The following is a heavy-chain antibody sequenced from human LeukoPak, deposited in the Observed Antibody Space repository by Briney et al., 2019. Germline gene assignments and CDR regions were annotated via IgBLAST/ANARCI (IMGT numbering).Heavy chain of an antibody. CDR2: ISGSGGST. V-gene: IGHV3-23*01. D-gene: IGHD1-7*01. Sequence: GGSLRLSCAASGFTFSSYAMSWLRQAPGKGLEGVSAISGSGGSTYYPDSVKGRFTISRDNSKHTLYLQRNSMRAEDTAVYYCAKNRLITRTGPEYWGQGTLVTVSS. CDR1: GFTFSSYA. J-gene: IGHJ4*02. CDR3: AKNRLITRTGPEY.